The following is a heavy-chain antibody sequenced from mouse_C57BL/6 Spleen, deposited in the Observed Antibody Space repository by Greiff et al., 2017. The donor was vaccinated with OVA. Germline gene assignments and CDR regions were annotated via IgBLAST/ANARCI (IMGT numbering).Heavy chain of an antibody. CDR2: IYPGSGNT. CDR1: GYSFTSYY. CDR3: ARSGTVYCDY. Sequence: VQLQQSGPELVKPGASVKISCKASGYSFTSYYIHWVKQRPGQGLEWIGWIYPGSGNTKYNEKFKGKATLTADTSSSTAYMQLSSLTSEDSAVYYCARSGTVYCDYWGQGTTLTVSS. V-gene: IGHV1-66*01. D-gene: IGHD4-1*01. J-gene: IGHJ2*01.